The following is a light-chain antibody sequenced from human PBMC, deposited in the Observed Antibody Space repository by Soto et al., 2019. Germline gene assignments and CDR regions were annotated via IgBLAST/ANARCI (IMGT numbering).Light chain of an antibody. CDR1: ASNIGANYD. Sequence: VLTQPPSVSGAPGQRVTISCTGGASNIGANYDVHWYQQLPGTAPKLLIYGTSNRPSGVPDRFSGSKSGTSASLAITGLQAEDEAHYFCQSYDFTLGAFWVFGGGTKVTVL. CDR2: GTS. CDR3: QSYDFTLGAFWV. V-gene: IGLV1-40*01. J-gene: IGLJ3*02.